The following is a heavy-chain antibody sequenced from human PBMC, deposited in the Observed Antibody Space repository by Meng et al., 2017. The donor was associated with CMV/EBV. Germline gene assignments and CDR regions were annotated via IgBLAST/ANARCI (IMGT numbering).Heavy chain of an antibody. CDR3: ARDSPIGYCSSTSCYTGWYFDL. D-gene: IGHD2-2*02. Sequence: GGSLRLSCAAPGFTFSSYSMNWVRQAPGKGLEWVSSISSSSSYIYYADSVKGRFTISRDNAKNSLYLQMNSLRAEDTAVYYCARDSPIGYCSSTSCYTGWYFDLWGRGTLVTVSS. CDR2: ISSSSSYI. J-gene: IGHJ2*01. CDR1: GFTFSSYS. V-gene: IGHV3-21*01.